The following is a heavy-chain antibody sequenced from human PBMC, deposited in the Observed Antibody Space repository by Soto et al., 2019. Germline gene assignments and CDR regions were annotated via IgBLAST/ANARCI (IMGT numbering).Heavy chain of an antibody. V-gene: IGHV1-18*01. D-gene: IGHD3-10*01. CDR1: GYTFTSYG. J-gene: IGHJ6*02. Sequence: ASVNGYCKASGYTFTSYGISWVRQAPGQGLEWMGWISAYNGNTNYAQKLQGRVTMTTDTSTSTAYMELRSLRSDDTAVYYCARDDHYGSGSYYYYYYGMDVWGQGTTVTVSS. CDR2: ISAYNGNT. CDR3: ARDDHYGSGSYYYYYYGMDV.